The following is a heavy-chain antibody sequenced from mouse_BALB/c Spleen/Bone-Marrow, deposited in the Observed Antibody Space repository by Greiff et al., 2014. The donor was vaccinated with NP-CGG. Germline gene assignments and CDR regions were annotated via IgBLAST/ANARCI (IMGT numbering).Heavy chain of an antibody. V-gene: IGHV1S56*01. CDR3: ARWGNYGDYAMDY. CDR1: GYTFTSYY. J-gene: IGHJ4*01. D-gene: IGHD2-1*01. CDR2: IYPGNVNT. Sequence: QVQLKESGPELVKPGASVRISCKASGYTFTSYYIHWAKQRPGQGLEWIGWIYPGNVNTKYNEKFKGKATLTADKSSSTAYMQLSSLTSEDSAVYFCARWGNYGDYAMDYWGQGTSVTVSS.